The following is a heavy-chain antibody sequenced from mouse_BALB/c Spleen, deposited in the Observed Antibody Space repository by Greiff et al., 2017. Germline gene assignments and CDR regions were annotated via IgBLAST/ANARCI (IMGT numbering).Heavy chain of an antibody. J-gene: IGHJ4*01. CDR2: IYPGNGAT. CDR3: ARWARFGYAMDY. V-gene: IGHV1-12*01. Sequence: LQQPGAELVKPGASVKMSCTASGYTFTSYNMHWVKQTPGQGLEWIGAIYPGNGATSYNQKFKGMATLTADKSSSTAYLQLSSLISEDSAVYYCARWARFGYAMDYWGQGTSVTVSS. CDR1: GYTFTSYN. D-gene: IGHD3-1*01.